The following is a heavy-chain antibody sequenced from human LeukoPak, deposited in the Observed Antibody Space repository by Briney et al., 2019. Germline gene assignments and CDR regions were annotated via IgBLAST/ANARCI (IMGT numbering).Heavy chain of an antibody. CDR1: GYTFPTYG. V-gene: IGHV1-18*01. J-gene: IGHJ4*02. CDR3: ASGSSSWYGFDY. D-gene: IGHD6-13*01. CDR2: ISAYNGNT. Sequence: GASVKVSCKSSGYTFPTYGITWVRQAPGQGLEWMGWISAYNGNTNYAQKLQGRVTMTTDTSTSTAYMELRSLRSDDTAVYYCASGSSSWYGFDYWGQGTLVTVSS.